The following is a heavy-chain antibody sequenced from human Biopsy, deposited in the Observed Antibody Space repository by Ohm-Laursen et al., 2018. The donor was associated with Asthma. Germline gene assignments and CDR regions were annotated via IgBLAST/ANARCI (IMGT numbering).Heavy chain of an antibody. J-gene: IGHJ4*02. V-gene: IGHV3-9*01. D-gene: IGHD6-13*01. CDR3: VKDIRLQLWGFDS. CDR2: ISWNSGSI. CDR1: GFTFDDFA. Sequence: SLRLSCTASGFTFDDFAMHWVRQAPGKGLEWVSGISWNSGSIDYADSVKGRFTISRDNAKNSLYLQMNSLRGADTALYYCVKDIRLQLWGFDSWGQGTLVTVSS.